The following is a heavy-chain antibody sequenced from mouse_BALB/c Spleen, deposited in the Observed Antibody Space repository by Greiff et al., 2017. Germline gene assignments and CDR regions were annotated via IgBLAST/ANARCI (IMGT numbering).Heavy chain of an antibody. Sequence: DVKLVESGGGLVKPGGSLKLSCAASGFTFSSYAMSWVRQTPEKRLEWVATISSGGSYTYYPDSVKGRFTISSDNAKNTLYLQMSSLRSEDTAMYYCARKGITTVYFDYWGQGTTLTVSS. CDR2: ISSGGSYT. J-gene: IGHJ2*01. V-gene: IGHV5-9-3*01. D-gene: IGHD1-1*01. CDR1: GFTFSSYA. CDR3: ARKGITTVYFDY.